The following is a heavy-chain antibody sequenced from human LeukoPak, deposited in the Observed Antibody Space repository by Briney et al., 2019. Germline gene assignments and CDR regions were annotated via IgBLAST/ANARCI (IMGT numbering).Heavy chain of an antibody. CDR2: MNPNSGNT. D-gene: IGHD1-26*01. V-gene: IGHV1-8*03. J-gene: IGHJ4*02. CDR1: GYTFTSYD. CDR3: AAVGATTWPVRY. Sequence: ASVKVSCKASGYTFTSYDINWVRQATGQGLEWMGWMNPNSGNTGYAQKFQGRVTITRNTSISTAYMELSSLRSEDTAVYYCAAVGATTWPVRYWGQGTLVTVSS.